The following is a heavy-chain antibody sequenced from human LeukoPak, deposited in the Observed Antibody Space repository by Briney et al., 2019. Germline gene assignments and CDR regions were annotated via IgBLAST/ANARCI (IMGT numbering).Heavy chain of an antibody. Sequence: GGSLRLSCAASGFTFSSYSMNWVRQAPGKGLEWVSSISSSSSYIYYADSVKDRFTISRDNAKNSLYLQMNSLRAEDTAVYYCARVSGIRYCSSTSCYYYYGMDVWGQGTTVTVSS. CDR1: GFTFSSYS. V-gene: IGHV3-21*01. CDR2: ISSSSSYI. D-gene: IGHD2-2*01. J-gene: IGHJ6*02. CDR3: ARVSGIRYCSSTSCYYYYGMDV.